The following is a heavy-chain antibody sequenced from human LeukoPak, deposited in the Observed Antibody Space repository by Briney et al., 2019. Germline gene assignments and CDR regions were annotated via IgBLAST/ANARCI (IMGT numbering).Heavy chain of an antibody. CDR1: GFTFSSYG. CDR2: IWYDGSNK. J-gene: IGHJ5*02. V-gene: IGHV3-33*01. Sequence: GGSLRLSCAPSGFTFSSYGMHWVRQAPGKGLEWVAFIWYDGSNKYYADSVKGRFTISRDNSKNTLYLQMNSLRAEDTAVYYCARAPNDFWSGYMAPGWFDPWGQGTLVTVSS. CDR3: ARAPNDFWSGYMAPGWFDP. D-gene: IGHD3-3*01.